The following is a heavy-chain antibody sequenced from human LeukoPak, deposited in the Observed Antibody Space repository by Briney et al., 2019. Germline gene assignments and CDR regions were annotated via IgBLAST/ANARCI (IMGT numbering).Heavy chain of an antibody. CDR1: GFSFGSYE. CDR2: ISSSGSTI. CDR3: ARVTRGYSYGVDY. V-gene: IGHV3-48*03. Sequence: QTGGSLRLSCAASGFSFGSYEMNWVRQAPGKGLGWVSYISSSGSTIYYADSVKGRFTISRDNAKNSLYLQMNSLRAEDTAVYYCARVTRGYSYGVDYWGQGTLVTVSS. D-gene: IGHD5-18*01. J-gene: IGHJ4*02.